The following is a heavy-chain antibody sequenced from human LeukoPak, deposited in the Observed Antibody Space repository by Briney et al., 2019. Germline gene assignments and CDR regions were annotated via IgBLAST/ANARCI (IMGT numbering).Heavy chain of an antibody. CDR2: INPNSGGT. V-gene: IGHV1-2*02. J-gene: IGHJ4*02. Sequence: ASVKVSCKASGYTFTDNYIHWVRQAPGQGLEWLGWINPNSGGTDYAQKFQGRLTMTRDTSISTAYMDLSRLESDDTAVFYCAPQGGAVPAKTGTHFDDWGQGTLVTVSS. D-gene: IGHD6-19*01. CDR3: APQGGAVPAKTGTHFDD. CDR1: GYTFTDNY.